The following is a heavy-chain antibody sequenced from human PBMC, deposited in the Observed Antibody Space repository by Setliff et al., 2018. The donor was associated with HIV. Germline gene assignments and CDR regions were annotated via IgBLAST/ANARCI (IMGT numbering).Heavy chain of an antibody. CDR1: GGTFSASG. J-gene: IGHJ6*02. V-gene: IGHV1-69*13. Sequence: EASVKVSCKASGGTFSASGFSWVRQAPGQGLEWMGGIIPAFGTADYAQKFQGRVTITADASTSTAYMELISLRSEDTAMYYCARGEGSGWDTVEENYYNLDVWGPGTTVTVSS. CDR2: IIPAFGTA. D-gene: IGHD6-19*01. CDR3: ARGEGSGWDTVEENYYNLDV.